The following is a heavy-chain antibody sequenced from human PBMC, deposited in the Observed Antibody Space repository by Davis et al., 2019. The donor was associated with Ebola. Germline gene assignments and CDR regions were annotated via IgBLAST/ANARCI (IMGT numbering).Heavy chain of an antibody. Sequence: PGGSLRLSCAASGFTFDDYAMHWVRQAPGKGLEWFSGISWNSGSIGYADSVKGRFTISRDNAKNSLYLQMNSLRDEDTAVYYCARDRVMTTVVTPSHFDYWGQGTLVTVSS. D-gene: IGHD4-23*01. V-gene: IGHV3-9*01. CDR3: ARDRVMTTVVTPSHFDY. CDR2: ISWNSGSI. J-gene: IGHJ4*02. CDR1: GFTFDDYA.